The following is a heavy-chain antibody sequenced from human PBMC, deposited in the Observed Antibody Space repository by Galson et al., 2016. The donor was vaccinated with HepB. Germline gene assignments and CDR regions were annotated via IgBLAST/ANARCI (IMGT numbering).Heavy chain of an antibody. D-gene: IGHD3-10*01. CDR1: GYSFTGYF. CDR2: IGPGSGDT. V-gene: IGHV1-2*02. CDR3: ARIKGFGIRIDY. Sequence: SVKVSCKASGYSFTGYFLNWVRQAPGQGLEWMGWIGPGSGDTKYAQKFQGRVTITRDRSISTVTMELDRLRADDTALYYFARIKGFGIRIDYWGQGTQVTVSS. J-gene: IGHJ4*02.